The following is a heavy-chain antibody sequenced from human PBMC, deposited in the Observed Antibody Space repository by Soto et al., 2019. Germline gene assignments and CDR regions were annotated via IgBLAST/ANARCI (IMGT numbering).Heavy chain of an antibody. V-gene: IGHV1-8*01. CDR2: MNPNSGNT. D-gene: IGHD2-2*01. CDR1: GYTFTSYD. Sequence: ASVKVSCKASGYTFTSYDINWVRQATGQGLEWMGWMNPNSGNTGYAQKFQGRVTMTRNTSISTAYMELSSLRSEDTAVYYCARSKYQLRIYYYYGIDVCGQGTTVTVSS. J-gene: IGHJ6*02. CDR3: ARSKYQLRIYYYYGIDV.